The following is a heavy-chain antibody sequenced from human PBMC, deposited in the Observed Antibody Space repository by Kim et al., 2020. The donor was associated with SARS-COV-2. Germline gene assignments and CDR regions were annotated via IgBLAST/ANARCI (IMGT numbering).Heavy chain of an antibody. CDR3: AKALGGYYYGSGSYPDY. D-gene: IGHD3-10*01. CDR1: GFTFSSYA. V-gene: IGHV3-23*01. CDR2: ISGSGGST. Sequence: GGSLRLSCAASGFTFSSYAMSWVRQAQGKGLEWVSAISGSGGSTYYADSVKGRFTISRDNSKNTLYLQMNSLRAEDTAVYYCAKALGGYYYGSGSYPDYWGQGTLVTVSS. J-gene: IGHJ4*02.